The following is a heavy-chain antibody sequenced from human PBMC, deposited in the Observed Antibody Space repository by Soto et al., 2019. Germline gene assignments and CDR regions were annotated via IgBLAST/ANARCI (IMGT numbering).Heavy chain of an antibody. CDR2: ISWNSGSI. V-gene: IGHV3-9*01. J-gene: IGHJ4*02. Sequence: EVQLVESGGGLVQPGRSVRLSCAASGFTFDDYAMHWVRQAPGKGLEWVSGISWNSGSIAYADSVKGRFTISRDNARNSLFMQMTILRAEDTALYYCAKDFGGFGELLDYWGQGTLVTVSS. CDR3: AKDFGGFGELLDY. D-gene: IGHD3-10*01. CDR1: GFTFDDYA.